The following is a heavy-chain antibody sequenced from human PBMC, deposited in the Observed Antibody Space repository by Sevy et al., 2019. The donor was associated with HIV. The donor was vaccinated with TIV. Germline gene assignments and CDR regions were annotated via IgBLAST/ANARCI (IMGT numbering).Heavy chain of an antibody. D-gene: IGHD1-26*01. CDR2: IKSKTEAATR. Sequence: GGSLRLSCAASEFIVTSHYMAWVRQAPGKGLEWVGRIKSKTEAATRDFAAPVKGRFAISRDDSKNTLYLQMDSLKTEDTGVYYCTAGVGASDFDYWGQGILVTVSS. V-gene: IGHV3-15*01. J-gene: IGHJ4*02. CDR1: EFIVTSHY. CDR3: TAGVGASDFDY.